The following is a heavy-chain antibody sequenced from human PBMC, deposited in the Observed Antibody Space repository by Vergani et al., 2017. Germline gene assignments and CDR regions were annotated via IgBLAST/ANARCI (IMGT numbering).Heavy chain of an antibody. CDR2: IKWGGGTT. V-gene: IGHV3-43*01. CDR3: AKDGVRQGYSTSWYNWFDP. CDR1: GFTFRDYT. D-gene: IGHD2-2*01. J-gene: IGHJ5*02. Sequence: EVQLVESGGVVVQPGGSLRLSCAASGFTFRDYTMHWIRQASGKGLEWVSLIKWGGGTTYYAGSVKGRFTISRDDSKNFLFLQMNSLRTEDTAFYYCAKDGVRQGYSTSWYNWFDPWGQGTLVTVSS.